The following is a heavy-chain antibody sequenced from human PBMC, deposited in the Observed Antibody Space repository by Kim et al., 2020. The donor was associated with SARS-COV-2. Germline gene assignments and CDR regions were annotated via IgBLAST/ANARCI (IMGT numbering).Heavy chain of an antibody. CDR3: AKDVMSYYYDSSGFN. Sequence: GGSLRLSCAASGFTFSSYAMSWVRQAPGKGLEWVSTISGSGAGSTYYADSVKGRFTISRENSKNTLYLHMNSLRAEDMAIYYCAKDVMSYYYDSSGFNWG. CDR2: ISGSGAGST. D-gene: IGHD3-22*01. J-gene: IGHJ1*01. CDR1: GFTFSSYA. V-gene: IGHV3-23*01.